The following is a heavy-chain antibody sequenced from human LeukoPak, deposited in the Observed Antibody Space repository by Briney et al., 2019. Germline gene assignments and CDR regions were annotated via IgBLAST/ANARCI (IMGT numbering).Heavy chain of an antibody. Sequence: GGSLRLSCAASGFTFSSYAMSWVRQAPGKGLEWVSAISGSGGSTYYADSVKGRFTISRDNSKNTLYLQMSSLRAEDTAVYYCAKLAYKSGYYYVSSGYYSFFQHWGQGTLVTVSS. V-gene: IGHV3-23*01. J-gene: IGHJ1*01. CDR1: GFTFSSYA. CDR2: ISGSGGST. CDR3: AKLAYKSGYYYVSSGYYSFFQH. D-gene: IGHD3-22*01.